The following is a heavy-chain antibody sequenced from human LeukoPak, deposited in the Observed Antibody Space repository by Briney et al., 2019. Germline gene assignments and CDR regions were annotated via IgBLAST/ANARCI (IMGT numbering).Heavy chain of an antibody. CDR3: ATRKLTMVRGVPFDY. V-gene: IGHV1-24*01. D-gene: IGHD3-10*01. CDR1: GYTLTELS. CDR2: FDPEDGET. Sequence: ASVKVSCKVSGYTLTELSMHWVRQAPGKGLEWMRGFDPEDGETIYAQKFQGRVTMTEDTSTDTAYMELSSLRSEDTAVYYCATRKLTMVRGVPFDYWGQGTLVTVSS. J-gene: IGHJ4*02.